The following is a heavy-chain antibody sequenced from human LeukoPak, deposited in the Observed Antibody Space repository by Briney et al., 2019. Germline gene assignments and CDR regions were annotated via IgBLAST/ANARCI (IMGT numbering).Heavy chain of an antibody. CDR3: ARGAFGVLLSAFDI. CDR1: GGSISSGAYS. D-gene: IGHD3-3*01. CDR2: IYHSGST. Sequence: PSETLSLTCAVSGGSISSGAYSWSWIRQPPGKGLEWIGNIYHSGSTYSNPSLKSRVIISVDTSKNQFSLKLSSVTAADTAVYWCARGAFGVLLSAFDIWGQGTMVTVSS. V-gene: IGHV4-30-2*01. J-gene: IGHJ3*02.